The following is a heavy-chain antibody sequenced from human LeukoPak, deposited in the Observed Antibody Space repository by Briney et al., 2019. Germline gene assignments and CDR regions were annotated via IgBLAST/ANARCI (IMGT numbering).Heavy chain of an antibody. CDR2: ISTSGST. V-gene: IGHV4-4*07. D-gene: IGHD3-22*01. CDR3: ARVRYSDSSVLTRKRSYYFDY. CDR1: GGSISSYY. J-gene: IGHJ4*02. Sequence: SETLSLTCTVSGGSISSYYWSWIRQPAGKGLESIGHISTSGSTNYNPSLKSRITMSVDTSKNQFSLKLSSVAAADTAVYYCARVRYSDSSVLTRKRSYYFDYWGQGTLVTVSS.